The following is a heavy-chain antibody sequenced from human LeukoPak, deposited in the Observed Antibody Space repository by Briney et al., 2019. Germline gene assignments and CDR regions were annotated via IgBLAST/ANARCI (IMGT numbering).Heavy chain of an antibody. CDR2: ISYDGNNK. J-gene: IGHJ3*02. D-gene: IGHD2-15*01. CDR1: GFTFSNFA. Sequence: GRSLRLSCAASGFTFSNFAMHWVRQAPGKGLEWVAVISYDGNNKYYADAVKGRFTISRDNSKNTLYLQMNSLRAEDTAVYYCASGGVVVAASDAFDIWGQGTMVTVSS. V-gene: IGHV3-30-3*01. CDR3: ASGGVVVAASDAFDI.